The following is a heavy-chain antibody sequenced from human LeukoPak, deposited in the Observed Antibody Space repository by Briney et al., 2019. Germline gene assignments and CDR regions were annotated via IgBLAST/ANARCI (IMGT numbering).Heavy chain of an antibody. CDR2: IDWDDDK. J-gene: IGHJ5*02. D-gene: IGHD6-19*01. Sequence: RKSGPTLVNPTQTLTLTCTFSGLSLSTSGMCVSWIRQPPGKALEWLARIDWDDDKYYSTSLKTRLTISKDTSKNQVVLTMTNMDPVDTATYYCARSPGYSSGWYSGWFDPWGQGTLVTVSS. CDR1: GLSLSTSGMC. V-gene: IGHV2-70*11. CDR3: ARSPGYSSGWYSGWFDP.